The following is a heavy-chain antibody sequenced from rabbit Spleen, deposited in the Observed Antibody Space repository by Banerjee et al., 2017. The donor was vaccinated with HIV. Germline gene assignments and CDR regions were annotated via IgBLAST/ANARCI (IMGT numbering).Heavy chain of an antibody. D-gene: IGHD2-1*01. CDR1: GVSFSGSSY. J-gene: IGHJ4*01. CDR3: VRDQAGDVDYGPYYLNL. CDR2: IDAGSSGFT. Sequence: QEQLEESGGGLVKPGASLTLTCIASGVSFSGSSYMCWVRQAPGKGLEWIACIDAGSSGFTYFASWAKGRFTISKTSSTTVTLQMTSLTAADTATYFCVRDQAGDVDYGPYYLNLWGQGTLVTVS. V-gene: IGHV1S45*01.